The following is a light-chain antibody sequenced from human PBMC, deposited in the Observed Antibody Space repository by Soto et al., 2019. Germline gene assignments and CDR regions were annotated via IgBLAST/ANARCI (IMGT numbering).Light chain of an antibody. V-gene: IGLV2-8*01. CDR2: EVT. J-gene: IGLJ2*01. Sequence: QSVLTQPPSASGSPGQSVTISCTGSSSDVGAYNYVSWHQQHPGKAPKVIIYEVTKRPSGVPDRFSGSKSGNAASLTVSGLQAEDEADYYCSSYAGSRNLVFGEGTKVTVL. CDR3: SSYAGSRNLV. CDR1: SSDVGAYNY.